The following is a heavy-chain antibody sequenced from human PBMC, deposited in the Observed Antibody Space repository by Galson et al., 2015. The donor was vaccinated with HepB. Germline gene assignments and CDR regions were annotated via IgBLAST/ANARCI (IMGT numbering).Heavy chain of an antibody. CDR2: INPNSGGT. Sequence: SVKVSCKASGYTFTGYYIHWVRQAPGQGLEWMGWINPNSGGTNYAQKFQGWVTMTRDTSINTAYMELSRLRSDDTAVYYCAKDSDTSSLDYWGQGTLVTVSS. D-gene: IGHD6-13*01. V-gene: IGHV1-2*04. CDR1: GYTFTGYY. J-gene: IGHJ4*02. CDR3: AKDSDTSSLDY.